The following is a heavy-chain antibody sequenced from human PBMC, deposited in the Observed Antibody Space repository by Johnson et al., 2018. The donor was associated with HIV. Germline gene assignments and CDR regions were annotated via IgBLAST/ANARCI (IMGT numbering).Heavy chain of an antibody. V-gene: IGHV3-30-3*02. J-gene: IGHJ3*02. CDR3: AKTRLRFLEWYDAFDI. CDR1: GFTFSSHA. CDR2: ISYDGSNK. D-gene: IGHD3-3*01. Sequence: QVQLVESGGGVVQPGRSLRLSCAASGFTFSSHAMHWVRQAPGKGLEWVAFISYDGSNKYYADSVKGRFTISRDNSKNTLYLQMNSLRAEDTAVYYCAKTRLRFLEWYDAFDIWGQGTMVTVSS.